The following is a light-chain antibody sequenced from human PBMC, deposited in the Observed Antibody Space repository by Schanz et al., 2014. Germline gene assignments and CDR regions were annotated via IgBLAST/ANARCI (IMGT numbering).Light chain of an antibody. V-gene: IGLV2-14*03. CDR3: SSYATTNTLV. CDR2: DVT. CDR1: SSDVGNYNY. Sequence: QSALTQPASVSGSPGQSITISCTGTSSDVGNYNYVSWYRHHPGKAPKLIIFDVTSRPSGVSNRFSGSKSAYTASLTISGLQAEDEADYYCSSYATTNTLVFGGGTKLTVL. J-gene: IGLJ2*01.